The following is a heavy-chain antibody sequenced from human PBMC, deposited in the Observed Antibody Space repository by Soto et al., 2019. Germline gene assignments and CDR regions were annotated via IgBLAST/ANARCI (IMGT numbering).Heavy chain of an antibody. V-gene: IGHV1-69*01. D-gene: IGHD3-3*01. J-gene: IGHJ4*02. Sequence: QVQLVQSGAEVKKPGSSVKVSCKASGGSFGNSAINWVRQTPGQGLEWLGGFIPVYRTLNYAQKFQGRVTITADESTGTVYMTLSSLASDDTAVYYCATGVIWIGYFTVDSWGQGTRVTVSS. CDR3: ATGVIWIGYFTVDS. CDR1: GGSFGNSA. CDR2: FIPVYRTL.